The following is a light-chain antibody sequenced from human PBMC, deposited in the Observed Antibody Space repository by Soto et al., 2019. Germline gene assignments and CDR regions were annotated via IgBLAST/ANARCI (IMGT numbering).Light chain of an antibody. J-gene: IGKJ2*01. Sequence: AIQMTQSPPSLSASVFDRVIITCRSSQDIRVYVGWLQQRPGHAPNLLIYAASTLHTGVPSTFTGSGSGTDFTLTINDLQPEDVATYFCLQDYDFPYTFGQGTKVDIK. CDR3: LQDYDFPYT. V-gene: IGKV1-6*01. CDR1: QDIRVY. CDR2: AAS.